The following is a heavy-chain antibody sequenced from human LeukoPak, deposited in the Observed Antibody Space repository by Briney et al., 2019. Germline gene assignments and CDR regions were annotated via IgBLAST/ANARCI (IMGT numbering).Heavy chain of an antibody. CDR3: VRGAAGGTSLRNRYYYYYMDV. V-gene: IGHV1-18*01. CDR1: GYTFSNYG. J-gene: IGHJ6*03. D-gene: IGHD1-14*01. Sequence: ASVKVSCKASGYTFSNYGLNWVRQAPGQGLEWMGRIAAYSGNTNYAQKFQGRVIMTTDTSTSTAYMELKTLTSDDTAIYYCVRGAAGGTSLRNRYYYYYMDVWGKGISVTVSS. CDR2: IAAYSGNT.